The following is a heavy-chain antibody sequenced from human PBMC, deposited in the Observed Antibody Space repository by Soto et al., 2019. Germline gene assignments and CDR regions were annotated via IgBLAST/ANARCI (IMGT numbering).Heavy chain of an antibody. CDR1: GGTFSSYA. J-gene: IGHJ6*02. CDR3: ARGSSYSSSSDYYYYGMDV. CDR2: IIPIFGTA. Sequence: ASVKVSCKASGGTFSSYAISWVRQAPGQGLEWMGGIIPIFGTANYAQKFQGRVTITADESTSTAYMELSSLRSEDTAVYYCARGSSYSSSSDYYYYGMDVWGQGTTVTVSS. D-gene: IGHD6-6*01. V-gene: IGHV1-69*13.